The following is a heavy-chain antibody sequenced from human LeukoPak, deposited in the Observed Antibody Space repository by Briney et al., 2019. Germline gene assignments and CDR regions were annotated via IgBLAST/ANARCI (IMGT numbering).Heavy chain of an antibody. D-gene: IGHD4-17*01. CDR1: GGSFSGCY. Sequence: SETLSLTCAVYGGSFSGCYWSWIRQPPGKGLEWIGEINHSGSTNYNPSLKSRVTISVDTSKNQFSLKLSSVTAADTAVYYCATAFPDAFDIWGQGTMVTVSS. V-gene: IGHV4-34*01. CDR2: INHSGST. CDR3: ATAFPDAFDI. J-gene: IGHJ3*02.